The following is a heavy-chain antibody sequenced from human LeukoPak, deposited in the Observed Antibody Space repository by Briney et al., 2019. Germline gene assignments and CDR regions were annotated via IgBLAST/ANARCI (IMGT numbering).Heavy chain of an antibody. CDR2: INTDNGNT. CDR3: ARGAISSQGFDI. CDR1: GYTFTHYH. Sequence: ASVKVSCKASGYTFTHYHFSWVRQAPRQGLEWMGWINTDNGNTNYAQKFQGRLTMTTDTSTTTAYMELRSLRSDDTAVYYCARGAISSQGFDIWGQGTKVTVSS. V-gene: IGHV1-18*01. D-gene: IGHD3-3*01. J-gene: IGHJ3*02.